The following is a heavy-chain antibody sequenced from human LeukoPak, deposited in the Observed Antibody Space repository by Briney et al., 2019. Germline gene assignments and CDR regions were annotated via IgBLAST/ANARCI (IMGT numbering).Heavy chain of an antibody. J-gene: IGHJ5*02. CDR1: GGSISNYY. V-gene: IGHV4-59*13. Sequence: SETLSLTCTVSGGSISNYYWNWIRQPPGKGLEWIGYIYYSGSTNYNPSLKSRVTISVDTSKNQFSLKLSSVTAADTAVYYCAQVQGNWFDPWGQGTLVTVSS. D-gene: IGHD1-1*01. CDR2: IYYSGST. CDR3: AQVQGNWFDP.